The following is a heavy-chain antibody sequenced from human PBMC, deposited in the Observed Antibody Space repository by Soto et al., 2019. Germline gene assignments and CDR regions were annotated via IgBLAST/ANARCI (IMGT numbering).Heavy chain of an antibody. D-gene: IGHD6-13*01. CDR1: GFTFSSYS. V-gene: IGHV3-48*01. CDR2: ISSSSSTI. CDR3: ARHPERIAQTGWFDP. J-gene: IGHJ5*02. Sequence: EVQLVESGGGLVQPGGSLRLSCAASGFTFSSYSMNWFRQAPGKELEWVSYISSSSSTIYYADSVKGQFTISRDNAKNSLYLQMNSLRAEDTAVYYCARHPERIAQTGWFDPWGQGTLVTVSS.